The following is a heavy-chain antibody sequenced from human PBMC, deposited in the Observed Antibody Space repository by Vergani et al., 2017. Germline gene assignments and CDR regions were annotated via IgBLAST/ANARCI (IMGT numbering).Heavy chain of an antibody. D-gene: IGHD6-13*01. CDR3: AREGRGYRAAAGLYYYYGMDV. CDR2: IYYSGST. V-gene: IGHV4-30-4*08. CDR1: GGSISSGDYY. J-gene: IGHJ6*02. Sequence: QVQLQESGPGLVKPSHTLSLTCTVSGGSISSGDYYWSWIRQPPGKGLEWIGYIYYSGSTYYNPSLKSRVTISVDTSKNQFSLKLSSVTAADTAVYYCAREGRGYRAAAGLYYYYGMDVWGQGTTVTVSS.